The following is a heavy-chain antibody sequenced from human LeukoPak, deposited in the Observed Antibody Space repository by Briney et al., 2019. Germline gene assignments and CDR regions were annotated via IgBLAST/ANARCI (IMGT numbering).Heavy chain of an antibody. CDR3: AKHESGSHYYDSSGPFQH. CDR2: ISSSSSYI. Sequence: PGGSLRLSCAASGFTFSSYSMNWVRQAPGKGLEWVSSISSSSSYIYYADSVKGRFTISRDNAKNSLYLQMNSLRAEDTAVYYGAKHESGSHYYDSSGPFQHWGQGTLVTVSS. J-gene: IGHJ1*01. V-gene: IGHV3-21*01. CDR1: GFTFSSYS. D-gene: IGHD3-22*01.